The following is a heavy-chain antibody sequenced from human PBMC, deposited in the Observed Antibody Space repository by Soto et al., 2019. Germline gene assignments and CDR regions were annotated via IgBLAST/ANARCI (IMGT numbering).Heavy chain of an antibody. D-gene: IGHD6-19*01. Sequence: GESLKISCKGSGYSFTSYWIGWVRQMPGKGLEWMGIIYPGNSDTRYSPNFQGKVTISADKSISTDYLPWCCLKASYTAMYYCGGPMKGSGWYDYWGQGTLVTVSS. J-gene: IGHJ4*02. CDR2: IYPGNSDT. V-gene: IGHV5-51*01. CDR1: GYSFTSYW. CDR3: GGPMKGSGWYDY.